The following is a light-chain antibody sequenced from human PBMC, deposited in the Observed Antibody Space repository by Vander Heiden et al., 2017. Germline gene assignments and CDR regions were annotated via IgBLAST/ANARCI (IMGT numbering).Light chain of an antibody. CDR2: TNN. CDR1: SSNIGNNY. J-gene: IGLJ3*02. Sequence: QSVLTQPPPASGTPGQRVIISCSGSSSNIGNNYVHWYQQFPGTAPKLLIYTNNQRPSGVPDRFSGSKSGTSASLAISGLRSEDEADYYCAAWDDSLSGWVFGGGTKLTVL. V-gene: IGLV1-47*01. CDR3: AAWDDSLSGWV.